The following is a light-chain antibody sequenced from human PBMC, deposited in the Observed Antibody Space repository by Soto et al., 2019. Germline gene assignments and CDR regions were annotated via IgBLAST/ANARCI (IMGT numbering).Light chain of an antibody. CDR1: QSVSSSY. CDR3: QQYGSSRT. CDR2: GAS. J-gene: IGKJ1*01. V-gene: IGKV3-20*01. Sequence: EIVLTQSPGTLSLSPGERATLSCRASQSVSSSYLAWYQQKPGQAPRLLIYGASSRATGIPDRFSGSGSGTAFTLNISRLEPEDFAVYYCQQYGSSRTFGQGTKVEIK.